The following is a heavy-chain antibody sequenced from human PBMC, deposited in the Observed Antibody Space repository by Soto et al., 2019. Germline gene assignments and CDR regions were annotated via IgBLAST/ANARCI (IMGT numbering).Heavy chain of an antibody. Sequence: SVKVSCKASGGTLSSYAISWVRQATGQGLEWMGGIIPIFGTANYAQKFQGRVTITADKSTSTAYMELSSLRSEDTAVYYCARGVRLERHYYLDFWGQGTLVTVFS. J-gene: IGHJ4*02. D-gene: IGHD1-1*01. CDR1: GGTLSSYA. CDR3: ARGVRLERHYYLDF. CDR2: IIPIFGTA. V-gene: IGHV1-69*06.